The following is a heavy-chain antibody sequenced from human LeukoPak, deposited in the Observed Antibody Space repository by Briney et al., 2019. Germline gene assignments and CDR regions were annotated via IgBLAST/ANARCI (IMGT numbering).Heavy chain of an antibody. D-gene: IGHD3-9*01. CDR3: ARTLAYYDILTTYYYYYMDV. CDR1: EFTVSSNY. V-gene: IGHV3-53*01. J-gene: IGHJ6*03. Sequence: VGSLRLSCAASEFTVSSNYMSWVRQAPGKGLEWVSVIYSGGSTYYADSVKGRFTISRDNSKNTLYLQMNSLRAEDTAVYYCARTLAYYDILTTYYYYYMDVWGKGTTVTVSS. CDR2: IYSGGST.